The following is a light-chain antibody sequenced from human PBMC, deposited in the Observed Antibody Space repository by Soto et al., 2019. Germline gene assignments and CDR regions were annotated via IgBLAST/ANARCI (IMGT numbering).Light chain of an antibody. Sequence: AIRMTQSPSSLSASTGVRVTLTCRASQDIGRYVAWYQQKPGKGPKLLIYAASTLQSGVPSSFSGSGSGTDFTLSITYLQSEDFATSHCQQYYTYPWTFGQGTKVDIK. J-gene: IGKJ1*01. CDR1: QDIGRY. CDR3: QQYYTYPWT. CDR2: AAS. V-gene: IGKV1-8*01.